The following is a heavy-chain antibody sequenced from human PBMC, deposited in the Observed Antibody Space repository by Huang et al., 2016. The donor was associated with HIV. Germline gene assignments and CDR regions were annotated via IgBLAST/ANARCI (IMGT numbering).Heavy chain of an antibody. V-gene: IGHV3-15*01. Sequence: EVQLVESGGGLVKPGGSLRLSCAASGITFSDAWMNWVRQAPGKGLEWVGRIKSETAGATTDYAAPGKGRFTISRDDSKNTVYLQMNSLKTEDTAMYYCSSGTPIDYWGQGTLVTVSS. D-gene: IGHD3-10*01. CDR3: SSGTPIDY. CDR2: IKSETAGATT. CDR1: GITFSDAW. J-gene: IGHJ4*02.